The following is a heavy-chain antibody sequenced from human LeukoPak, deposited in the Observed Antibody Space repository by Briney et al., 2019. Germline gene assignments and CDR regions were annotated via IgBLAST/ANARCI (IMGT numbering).Heavy chain of an antibody. CDR1: GFTFSNFA. D-gene: IGHD3-22*01. J-gene: IGHJ3*02. CDR3: AKTGGYYDTSDLYRPDVFDI. Sequence: PGGSLRLSCAASGFTFSNFAMSWVRQAPGKGLEWVSAISGTGGNTFYTDSVTSRFTISRDNSKNTLYVQMNSLRDVDTAVYYCAKTGGYYDTSDLYRPDVFDIWGQGTVVTVSS. CDR2: ISGTGGNT. V-gene: IGHV3-23*01.